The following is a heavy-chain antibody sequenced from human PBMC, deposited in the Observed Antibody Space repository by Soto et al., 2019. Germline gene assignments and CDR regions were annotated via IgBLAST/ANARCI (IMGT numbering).Heavy chain of an antibody. Sequence: PSETLSLTCTVSGGSISSGARYWTWVRQHPGKGLEWIGNIYYNGSTYYNPSLKSRVTISVDTSKNQFSLKLSSVTAADTAVYYCARAHCSGGSCYLFQHWGQGTLVTVSS. CDR2: IYYNGST. J-gene: IGHJ1*01. D-gene: IGHD2-15*01. CDR3: ARAHCSGGSCYLFQH. V-gene: IGHV4-39*01. CDR1: GGSISSGARY.